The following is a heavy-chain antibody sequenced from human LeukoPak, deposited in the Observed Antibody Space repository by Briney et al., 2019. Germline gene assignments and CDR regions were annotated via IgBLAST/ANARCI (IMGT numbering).Heavy chain of an antibody. CDR1: GGSIIGHW. CDR2: VFYSGSN. V-gene: IGHV4-59*08. D-gene: IGHD4-17*01. Sequence: SETLSLTCSVSGGSIIGHWWSWIRQPPGKGLEWIGDVFYSGSNNYNPSLMSRLTISLDTSKNQFSLNLRSVTATDTAMYYCARRNTADASIDFWGQGTLVTASS. J-gene: IGHJ4*02. CDR3: ARRNTADASIDF.